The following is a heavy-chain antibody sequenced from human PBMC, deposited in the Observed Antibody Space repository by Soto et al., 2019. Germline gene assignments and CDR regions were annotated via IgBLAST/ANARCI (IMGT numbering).Heavy chain of an antibody. J-gene: IGHJ5*02. D-gene: IGHD3-10*01. CDR2: IYSGGNS. Sequence: GGSLRLSCTTSGFTVSNSHMSWVRQAPGKGLDWVSVIYSGGNSYYAVSVQGRFTISRDNSKNTVYLQMNSLRGEDTAIYYCARLGPYGSETYSFRYNWFDPWGQGTLVTVSS. CDR3: ARLGPYGSETYSFRYNWFDP. V-gene: IGHV3-53*01. CDR1: GFTVSNSH.